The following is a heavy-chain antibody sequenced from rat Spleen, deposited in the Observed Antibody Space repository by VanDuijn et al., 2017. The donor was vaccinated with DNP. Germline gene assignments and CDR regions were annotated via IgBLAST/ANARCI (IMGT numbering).Heavy chain of an antibody. CDR2: ISTSGSRT. CDR1: GFTFSNYY. V-gene: IGHV5S11*01. Sequence: EVQLVESGGGLVQPGRSLKLSCAASGFTFSNYYMAWVRQAPKKGLEWVATISTSGSRTYYPDSVKGRFTISRDNAKSTLYLQRNSLRSEEMASYYCARWGGDYFDYWGQGVIVTVSS. CDR3: ARWGGDYFDY. J-gene: IGHJ2*01.